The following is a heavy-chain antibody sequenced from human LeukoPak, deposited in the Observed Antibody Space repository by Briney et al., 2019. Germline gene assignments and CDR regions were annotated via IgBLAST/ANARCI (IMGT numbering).Heavy chain of an antibody. Sequence: ASVKVSCKASGYTFTSYVMHWVRQAPGQGLEWMGWINAGNGNTKYSQKVQGRVTITRDTSASTAYMELSSLKSEDTAVYYCARSGVQDYDFWSGYYPSWGQGTLVTVSS. D-gene: IGHD3-3*01. CDR3: ARSGVQDYDFWSGYYPS. J-gene: IGHJ4*02. V-gene: IGHV1-3*01. CDR2: INAGNGNT. CDR1: GYTFTSYV.